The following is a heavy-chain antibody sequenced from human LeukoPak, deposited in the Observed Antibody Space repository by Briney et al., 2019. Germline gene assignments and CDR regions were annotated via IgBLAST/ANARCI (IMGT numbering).Heavy chain of an antibody. CDR3: TRHAGVATPRDY. CDR1: GFTFSTYA. CDR2: IRSKAYGGTT. D-gene: IGHD5-12*01. J-gene: IGHJ4*02. V-gene: IGHV3-49*04. Sequence: PGGSLRLSCAASGFTFSTYAMHWVRQAPGKGLEWVGFIRSKAYGGTTEYAASVKGRFTISRDDSKSIAYLQMNSLKTEDTAVYYCTRHAGVATPRDYWGQGTLVTVSS.